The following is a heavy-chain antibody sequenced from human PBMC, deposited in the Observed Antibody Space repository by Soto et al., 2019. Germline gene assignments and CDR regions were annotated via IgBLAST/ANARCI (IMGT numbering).Heavy chain of an antibody. D-gene: IGHD2-15*01. CDR3: STGSYRHGSDY. CDR2: IRSKADGGTT. CDR1: GFTLTNGW. J-gene: IGHJ4*02. Sequence: EVQLVECGGGLVKPGESLRLSCAASGFTLTNGWMTWVCQAPGKGLEWVGRIRSKADGGTTDYSAPVKGRFTISRDDSKNTLYLQMISLKDEDTAVYYCSTGSYRHGSDYWRPGTLVTVSS. V-gene: IGHV3-15*07.